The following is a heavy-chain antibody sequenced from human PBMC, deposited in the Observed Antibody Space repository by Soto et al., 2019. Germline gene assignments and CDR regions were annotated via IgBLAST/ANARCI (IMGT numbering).Heavy chain of an antibody. CDR2: IKSKTDGGTT. CDR3: TTDPWGYSYGPTTYYYYGMDV. Sequence: PGGSLRLSCAASGFTFSNAWMNWVRQAPGKGLEWVGRIKSKTDGGTTDYAAPVKGRFTISRDDSKNTLYLQMNSLKTEDTAVYYCTTDPWGYSYGPTTYYYYGMDVWGQGTTVTVSS. J-gene: IGHJ6*02. CDR1: GFTFSNAW. V-gene: IGHV3-15*07. D-gene: IGHD5-18*01.